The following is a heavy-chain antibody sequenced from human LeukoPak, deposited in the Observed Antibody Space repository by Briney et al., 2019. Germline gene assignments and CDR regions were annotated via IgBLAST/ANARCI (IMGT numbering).Heavy chain of an antibody. CDR3: ARDNRAAAGTSGALYYYYYMDV. Sequence: ASVKVSCKASGYTFTSYDINWVRQATGQGLEWMGWMNPNSGNTGYAQKFQGRVTITRNTSISTAYMELSSLRSEDTAVYYCARDNRAAAGTSGALYYYYYMDVWGKGTTVTVSS. D-gene: IGHD6-13*01. CDR2: MNPNSGNT. V-gene: IGHV1-8*03. J-gene: IGHJ6*03. CDR1: GYTFTSYD.